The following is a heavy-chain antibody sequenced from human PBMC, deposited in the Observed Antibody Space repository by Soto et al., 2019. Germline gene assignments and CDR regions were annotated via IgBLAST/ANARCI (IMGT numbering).Heavy chain of an antibody. J-gene: IGHJ6*02. CDR3: AIHFTGAMVLDAAPPGGDNYGWDV. CDR2: IIPILDIP. V-gene: IGHV1-69*02. D-gene: IGHD2-15*01. CDR1: GGTFSRYT. Sequence: QVQLVQSGAEVKKPGSSVKVSCKASGGTFSRYTFTWVRQAPGQGLEWMGRIIPILDIPNYAQNFQGRVTIPADNSPSTPYLGPSSLASDAAAVYHCAIHFTGAMVLDAAPPGGDNYGWDVWGQGTTVTVSS.